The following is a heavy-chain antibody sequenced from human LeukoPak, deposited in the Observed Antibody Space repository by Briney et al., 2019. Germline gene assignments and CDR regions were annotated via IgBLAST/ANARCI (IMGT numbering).Heavy chain of an antibody. D-gene: IGHD3-22*01. J-gene: IGHJ4*02. Sequence: GGSLRLSCAASEFTFSSYAMSWVRQAPGKGLEWVSGISSSGDSTFYADSVKGRFTISRDNSKSTLFLQMNSLRAEDTAVYYCAKDRERTYYYGSSGYYYFDSWGQGTLVTVSS. CDR3: AKDRERTYYYGSSGYYYFDS. CDR2: ISSSGDST. V-gene: IGHV3-23*01. CDR1: EFTFSSYA.